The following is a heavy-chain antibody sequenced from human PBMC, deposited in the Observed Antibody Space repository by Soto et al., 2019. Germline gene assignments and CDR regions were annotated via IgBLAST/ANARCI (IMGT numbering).Heavy chain of an antibody. V-gene: IGHV2-5*02. CDR2: IYWDDDK. CDR1: GLSLSSSGVC. J-gene: IGHJ5*02. CDR3: ALTYWSAQSRSLHP. D-gene: IGHD3-3*01. Sequence: GPTLGNPTQTLTLTCTLSGLSLSSSGVCVVLIRQPPGKALGWLALIYWDDDKRYSPSLKSRLTITKDTYKNKVVLTMTNMYPLDTATYYCALTYWSAQSRSLHPSGQGAIVTVSS.